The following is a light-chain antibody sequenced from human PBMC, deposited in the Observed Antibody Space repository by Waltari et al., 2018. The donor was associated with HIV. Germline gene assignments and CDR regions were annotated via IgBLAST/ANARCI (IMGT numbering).Light chain of an antibody. V-gene: IGLV2-14*03. CDR3: ASYTVNSTGV. CDR2: DVN. CDR1: ASDIGRYNY. J-gene: IGLJ1*01. Sequence: QSALSPPASVSASPGQSVAISCSGSASDIGRYNYVSWYQQHPDRAPTLILFDVNNRPSGISDRFSGSKSGTTASLTISTVRTDDEADYYCASYTVNSTGVFGTGTKLSVL.